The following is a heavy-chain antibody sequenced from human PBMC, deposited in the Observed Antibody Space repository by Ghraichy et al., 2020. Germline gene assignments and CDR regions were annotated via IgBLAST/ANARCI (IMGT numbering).Heavy chain of an antibody. CDR2: IYYSGST. V-gene: IGHV4-61*01. Sequence: SETLSLTCTVSGGSVSSGSYYWSWIRQPPGKGLEWIGYIYYSGSTNYNPSLKSRVTISVDTSKNQFSLKLSSVTAADTAVYYCAREGHRSSSGRAFDIWGQGTMVTVSS. J-gene: IGHJ3*02. CDR1: GGSVSSGSYY. CDR3: AREGHRSSSGRAFDI. D-gene: IGHD6-6*01.